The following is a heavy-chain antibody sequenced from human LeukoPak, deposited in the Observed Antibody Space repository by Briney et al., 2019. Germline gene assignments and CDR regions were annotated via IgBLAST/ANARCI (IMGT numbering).Heavy chain of an antibody. D-gene: IGHD4/OR15-4a*01. CDR1: GFTVSSNS. CDR3: ARRAGAYSHPYDY. Sequence: GGSLRLSCTVSGFTVSSNSMSWVRQAPGKGVEGVSFIYSDNTHYSDAVKGRFTISRDNSKNNLYLQMNSLRAEDTAVYYCARRAGAYSHPYDYWGQGTLVTVSS. CDR2: IYSDNT. J-gene: IGHJ4*02. V-gene: IGHV3-53*01.